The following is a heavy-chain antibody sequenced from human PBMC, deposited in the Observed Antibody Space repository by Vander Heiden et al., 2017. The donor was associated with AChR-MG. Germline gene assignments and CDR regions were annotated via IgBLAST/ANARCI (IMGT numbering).Heavy chain of an antibody. Sequence: QVQLQQWGAGLLKPSETLSLTCAVYGGSFSGYYWSWIRQPPGKGLEWIGEINHSGSTNYNPSLKSRVTISVDTSKNQFSLKLSSVTAADTAVYYCARGYGDYGNYWGQGTLVTVSS. CDR3: ARGYGDYGNY. V-gene: IGHV4-34*01. CDR2: INHSGST. J-gene: IGHJ4*02. D-gene: IGHD4-17*01. CDR1: GGSFSGYY.